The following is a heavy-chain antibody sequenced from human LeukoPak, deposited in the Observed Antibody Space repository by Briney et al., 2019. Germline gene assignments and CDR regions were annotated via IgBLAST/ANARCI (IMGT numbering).Heavy chain of an antibody. CDR1: GGSISSYY. V-gene: IGHV4-59*01. Sequence: SETLSLTCTVSGGSISSYYWSWLRQPPGKGLEWLGYIYYSGSTNYNPSLKSRVTISVDTSKNQFSLKLSSVTAADTAVYYCARVWGRDPTGIVDYWGQGTLVTVSS. CDR3: ARVWGRDPTGIVDY. CDR2: IYYSGST. J-gene: IGHJ4*02. D-gene: IGHD5-24*01.